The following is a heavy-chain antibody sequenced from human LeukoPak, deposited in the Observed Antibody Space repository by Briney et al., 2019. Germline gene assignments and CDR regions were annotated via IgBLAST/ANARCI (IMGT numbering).Heavy chain of an antibody. CDR2: ISGSGGST. D-gene: IGHD3-3*01. CDR1: RFTFSSYA. V-gene: IGHV3-23*01. CDR3: AKAYDFWSGRYFDY. Sequence: GGSLRLSCAASRFTFSSYAMSWVRQAPGKGLEWVSAISGSGGSTYYADSVKGRFTISRDNSKNTLYLQMNSLRAEDTAVYYCAKAYDFWSGRYFDYWGQGTLVTVSS. J-gene: IGHJ4*02.